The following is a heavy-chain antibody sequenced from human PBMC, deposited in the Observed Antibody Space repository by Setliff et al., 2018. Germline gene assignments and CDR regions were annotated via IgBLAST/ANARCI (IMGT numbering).Heavy chain of an antibody. V-gene: IGHV1-2*02. CDR2: INPNKDVT. CDR3: ARDGSAFFYEH. Sequence: ASVKVSCKASGCTFTGYFIHWLRQAPGQGLEWLGWINPNKDVTKYAQKFQDRILMTKDTSLNTVYMELRGLRSDDTALYYCARDGSAFFYEHWGQGSLVTVSS. J-gene: IGHJ4*02. CDR1: GCTFTGYF. D-gene: IGHD1-26*01.